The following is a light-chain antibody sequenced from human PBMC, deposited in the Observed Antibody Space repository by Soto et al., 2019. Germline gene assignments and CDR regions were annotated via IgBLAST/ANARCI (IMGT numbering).Light chain of an antibody. Sequence: IVLTHAPGTLSLSPGEKATLSCRGRQTVSSNYLAWYQQKPGQAPRLLIYGSSSRATGIPDRFSGSGSGTDFTLTISRLGPEDFAVFYCQHYGSSSSINFGQGTRLEIK. J-gene: IGKJ5*01. V-gene: IGKV3-20*01. CDR1: QTVSSNY. CDR2: GSS. CDR3: QHYGSSSSIN.